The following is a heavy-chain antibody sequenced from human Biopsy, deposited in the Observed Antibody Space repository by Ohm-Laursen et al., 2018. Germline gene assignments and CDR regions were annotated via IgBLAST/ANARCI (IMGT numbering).Heavy chain of an antibody. Sequence: SVKVSCKFSGYTLTELSMHWVRQAPGRGLEWMGGFAPENGKTIYAQKFQGRVTMTEDTSTDTAYMELSSLRSEDTAVYYCAADINVWNVNYWGQGTQVTVSP. CDR1: GYTLTELS. D-gene: IGHD1-1*01. CDR3: AADINVWNVNY. J-gene: IGHJ4*02. V-gene: IGHV1-24*01. CDR2: FAPENGKT.